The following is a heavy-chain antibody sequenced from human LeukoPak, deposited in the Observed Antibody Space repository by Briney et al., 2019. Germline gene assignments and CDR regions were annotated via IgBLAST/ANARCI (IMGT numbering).Heavy chain of an antibody. CDR3: ATFERIRLGELSFLDY. CDR2: FDPEDGET. J-gene: IGHJ4*02. D-gene: IGHD3-16*02. V-gene: IGHV1-24*01. CDR1: GYTLTELS. Sequence: GASVKGSCKVSGYTLTELSMHWVRQAPGKGLEWMGGFDPEDGETIYAQKFQGRVTMTEDTSTDTAYMELSSLRSEDTAVYYCATFERIRLGELSFLDYWGQGTLVTVSS.